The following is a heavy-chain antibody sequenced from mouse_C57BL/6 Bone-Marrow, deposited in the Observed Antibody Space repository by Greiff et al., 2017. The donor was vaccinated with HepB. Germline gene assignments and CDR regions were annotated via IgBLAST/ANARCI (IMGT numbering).Heavy chain of an antibody. CDR2: IDPSDSYT. D-gene: IGHD2-4*01. CDR3: ARGDYDEGYYAMDY. Sequence: QVQLQQPGAELVMPGASVKLSCKASGYTFTSYWMHWVKQRPGQGLEWIGEIDPSDSYTNYNQKFKGKSTLTVDKSSSTAYMQLSSLTSEDSAVYYCARGDYDEGYYAMDYWGQGTSVTVSS. V-gene: IGHV1-69*01. J-gene: IGHJ4*01. CDR1: GYTFTSYW.